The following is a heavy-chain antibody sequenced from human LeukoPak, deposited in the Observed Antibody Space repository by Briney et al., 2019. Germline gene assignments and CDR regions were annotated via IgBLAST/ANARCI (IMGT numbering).Heavy chain of an antibody. CDR1: GYTFTGYF. D-gene: IGHD2-8*01. Sequence: SVTVSCKASGYTFTGYFIHWVRQAPGQGLEWMGRIIPILGIANYAQKFQGRVTITADKSTSTAYMEMSSLRSEDPAVYYCARGPLGYCTNGVCSNYYYYGMDVWGQGTTVTVSS. CDR3: ARGPLGYCTNGVCSNYYYYGMDV. CDR2: IIPILGIA. J-gene: IGHJ6*02. V-gene: IGHV1-69*04.